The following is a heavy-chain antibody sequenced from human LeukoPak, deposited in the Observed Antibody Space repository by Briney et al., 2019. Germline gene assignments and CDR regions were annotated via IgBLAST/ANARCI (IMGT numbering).Heavy chain of an antibody. Sequence: SETLSLTCTVSGDSVSSGSYYWGWIRQPPGKGLEWIGSVYYGGNTYSNPSLTSRLTISKDTSRNQISLKLSSVAVADTAVYYCARGNSYGSPTLDHWGQGTLVTVSS. J-gene: IGHJ4*02. V-gene: IGHV4-39*07. D-gene: IGHD5-18*01. CDR2: VYYGGNT. CDR1: GDSVSSGSYY. CDR3: ARGNSYGSPTLDH.